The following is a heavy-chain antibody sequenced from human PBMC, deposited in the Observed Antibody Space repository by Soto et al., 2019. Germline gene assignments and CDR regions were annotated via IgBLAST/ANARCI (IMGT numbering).Heavy chain of an antibody. Sequence: SVKVSCKASGYTFTSYDINWVRQAPGQGLEWMGRIIPILGIANYAQKFQGRVTITADKSTSTAYMELSSLRSEDTAVYYCARGNYGDLDYWGQGTLVTVSS. J-gene: IGHJ4*02. CDR2: IIPILGIA. CDR3: ARGNYGDLDY. V-gene: IGHV1-69*04. D-gene: IGHD4-17*01. CDR1: GYTFTSYD.